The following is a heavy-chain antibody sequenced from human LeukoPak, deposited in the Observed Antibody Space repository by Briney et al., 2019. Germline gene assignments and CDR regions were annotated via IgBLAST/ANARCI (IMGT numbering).Heavy chain of an antibody. V-gene: IGHV3-64*01. CDR2: ISSNGGST. J-gene: IGHJ4*02. CDR3: ARGGSIAARQIDY. Sequence: PGGCLRLSCAASGFTFSSYAMHWVRQAPGKGLEYVSAISSNGGSTYYANSVKGRFTISRDNSKNTLFLQMGSLRAEDMAVYYCARGGSIAARQIDYWGQGTLVTVSS. CDR1: GFTFSSYA. D-gene: IGHD6-6*01.